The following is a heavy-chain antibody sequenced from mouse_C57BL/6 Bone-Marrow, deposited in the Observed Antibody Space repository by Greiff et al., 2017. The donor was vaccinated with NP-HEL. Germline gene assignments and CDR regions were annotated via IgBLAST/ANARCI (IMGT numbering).Heavy chain of an antibody. CDR3: AKGEGDSPAGFAY. Sequence: QVQLQQSGPELVKPGASVKISCKASGYAFSSSWMNWVKQRPGKGLEWIGRIYPGDGDTNYNGKFKGKATLTADKSSSTAYMQLSSLTSEDSAVYFCAKGEGDSPAGFAYWGQGTLVTVSA. J-gene: IGHJ3*01. D-gene: IGHD3-3*01. CDR1: GYAFSSSW. CDR2: IYPGDGDT. V-gene: IGHV1-82*01.